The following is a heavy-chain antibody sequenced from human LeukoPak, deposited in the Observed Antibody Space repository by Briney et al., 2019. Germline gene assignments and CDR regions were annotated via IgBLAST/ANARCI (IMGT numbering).Heavy chain of an antibody. J-gene: IGHJ5*02. V-gene: IGHV4-59*01. CDR3: ARVVGAAVAGTYNWFDP. D-gene: IGHD6-19*01. CDR1: GGSISSYY. Sequence: SETLSLTCTVSGGSISSYYWSWVRQPPGKGLEWIGYIYYSGSTKYNPSLKSRVTISVDTSKNQFSLKLSSVTAADTAVYYCARVVGAAVAGTYNWFDPWGQRTLVTVSS. CDR2: IYYSGST.